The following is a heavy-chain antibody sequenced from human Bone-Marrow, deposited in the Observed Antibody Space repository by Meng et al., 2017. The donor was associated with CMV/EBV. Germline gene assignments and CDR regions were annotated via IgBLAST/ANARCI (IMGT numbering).Heavy chain of an antibody. J-gene: IGHJ4*02. CDR2: IYSGGSST. D-gene: IGHD3-10*01. Sequence: GESLKISCAASGFTFSSYAMSWVRQAPGKGLEWVSVIYSGGSSTYYADSVKGRFTISRDNSKNTLYLQMNSLRAEDTAVYYCAKDLITMVRGVKTRKDPYYFDYWGQGTLVTSPQ. CDR3: AKDLITMVRGVKTRKDPYYFDY. CDR1: GFTFSSYA. V-gene: IGHV3-23*03.